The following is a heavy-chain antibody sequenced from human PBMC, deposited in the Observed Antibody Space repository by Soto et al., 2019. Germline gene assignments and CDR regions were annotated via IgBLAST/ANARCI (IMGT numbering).Heavy chain of an antibody. CDR3: AKDALRLAAAGPHFDY. CDR2: ISGSGGTT. D-gene: IGHD6-13*01. V-gene: IGHV3-23*01. J-gene: IGHJ4*02. Sequence: GGSLRLSCAASGFTFGSYAMSWVRQAPGKGLEWVSGISGSGGTTYYADSVKGRFTISRDNSKNTLCLQMNSLRAEDTAVYYCAKDALRLAAAGPHFDYWGQGTLVTV. CDR1: GFTFGSYA.